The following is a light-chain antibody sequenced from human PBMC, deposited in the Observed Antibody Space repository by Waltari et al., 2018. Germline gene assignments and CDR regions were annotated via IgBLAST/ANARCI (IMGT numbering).Light chain of an antibody. Sequence: QSVLTQPPSASGTPGQRVTISCSGSSSNIGSNTVNWYQQLPGTAPKLLIYSNTQRPSGFPDRFSGSKSGTSASLAISGLQSEDEADYYCAAWDDSLNGYVFGTGTKVTVL. CDR1: SSNIGSNT. J-gene: IGLJ1*01. V-gene: IGLV1-44*01. CDR2: SNT. CDR3: AAWDDSLNGYV.